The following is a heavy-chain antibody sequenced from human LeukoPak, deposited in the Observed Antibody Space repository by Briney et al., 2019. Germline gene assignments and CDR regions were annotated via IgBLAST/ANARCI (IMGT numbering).Heavy chain of an antibody. D-gene: IGHD3-9*01. V-gene: IGHV3-53*01. Sequence: LPGGSLRLSCAASGFTFSTYAMTWVRQAPGKGLEWVSFINSGGNTYYADSVKGRFTISRDKLKNTLYLQMNSLRAEDTAVYYCATTDYDILTGYSPHWGQGTLVTVSS. CDR3: ATTDYDILTGYSPH. CDR2: INSGGNT. CDR1: GFTFSTYA. J-gene: IGHJ4*02.